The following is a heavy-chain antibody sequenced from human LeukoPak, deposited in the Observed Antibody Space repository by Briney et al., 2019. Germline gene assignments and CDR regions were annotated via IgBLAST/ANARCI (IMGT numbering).Heavy chain of an antibody. CDR1: GGSISSGDYY. CDR2: IYYSVNT. D-gene: IGHD3-3*01. Sequence: SETLSLTCTVTGGSISSGDYYWSWIRQPPGNGLEWIGYIYYSVNTYYNPSLKSRVTISRDTSKNQFSLKLSSVTAADTAMYYCARGFWSGRFYFFDYWGQGTLVTVSS. V-gene: IGHV4-30-4*08. CDR3: ARGFWSGRFYFFDY. J-gene: IGHJ4*02.